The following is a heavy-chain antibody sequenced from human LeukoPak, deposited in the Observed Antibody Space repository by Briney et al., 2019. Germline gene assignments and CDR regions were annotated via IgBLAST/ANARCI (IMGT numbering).Heavy chain of an antibody. CDR1: GGSFSGYY. CDR2: INHSGST. D-gene: IGHD6-6*01. CDR3: ARVAAAARGDFDY. Sequence: SETLSLTCAVYGGSFSGYYWSWIRQPPGKGLEWIGEINHSGSTSYNPSLKSRVTISVDTSKNQFSLKLSSVIAADTAVYYCARVAAAARGDFDYWGQGTLVTVSS. V-gene: IGHV4-34*01. J-gene: IGHJ4*02.